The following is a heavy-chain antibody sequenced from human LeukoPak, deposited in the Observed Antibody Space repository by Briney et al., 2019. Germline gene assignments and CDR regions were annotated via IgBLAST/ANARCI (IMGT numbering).Heavy chain of an antibody. CDR3: ARGYSYGQRFDY. CDR1: GGSFSGYY. CDR2: INHSGST. D-gene: IGHD5-18*01. V-gene: IGHV4-34*01. Sequence: SETLSLTCAVYGGSFSGYYWSWLRQPPGKGLEWIGEINHSGSTNYNPSLKSRVTISVDTSKNQFSLKLSSVTAADTAAYYCARGYSYGQRFDYWGQGTLVTVSS. J-gene: IGHJ4*02.